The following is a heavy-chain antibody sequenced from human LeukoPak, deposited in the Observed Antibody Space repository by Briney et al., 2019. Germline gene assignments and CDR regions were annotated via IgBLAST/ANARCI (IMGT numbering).Heavy chain of an antibody. V-gene: IGHV3-21*01. D-gene: IGHD6-13*01. CDR1: GFTFSSYS. CDR3: ARATVGAAAASPFDS. J-gene: IGHJ4*02. CDR2: ISSSSSYI. Sequence: GGSLRLSCAASGFTFSSYSMNWVRQAPGKGLEWVSSISSSSSYIYYADSVKGRFTISRDTSKNTLYLQMNSLRAEDTAMYYCARATVGAAAASPFDSWGQGTLVTVSS.